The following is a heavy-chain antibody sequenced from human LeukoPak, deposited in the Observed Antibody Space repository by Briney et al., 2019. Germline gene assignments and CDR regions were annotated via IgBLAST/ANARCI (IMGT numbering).Heavy chain of an antibody. CDR3: ARQAGEWQRYFDY. J-gene: IGHJ4*02. Sequence: SETLSLTCTVSGVSISSSSYYWAWIRQPPGKGLEWIGSIYYSGTTYYNPSLKSRVTISADTSKNQFSLKLTSVSAADTAVYYCARQAGEWQRYFDYWGQGTLVTVSS. V-gene: IGHV4-39*01. CDR2: IYYSGTT. CDR1: GVSISSSSYY. D-gene: IGHD5-12*01.